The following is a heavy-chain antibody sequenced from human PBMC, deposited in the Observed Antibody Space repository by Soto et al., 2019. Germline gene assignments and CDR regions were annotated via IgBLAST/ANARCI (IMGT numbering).Heavy chain of an antibody. V-gene: IGHV4-59*08. CDR2: INYDGYS. CDR3: ARHGFGPLHGLVDV. J-gene: IGHJ6*02. CDR1: GGSITNYY. Sequence: QVQLQESGPGLVKPSETLSLTCTVSGGSITNYYCSWFRQPPGKGLEWIGYINYDGYSAYNLSLQRRGTLSMDASKTQFSLMLESVTATDTAVYYCARHGFGPLHGLVDVWGPGTTVIVSS. D-gene: IGHD3-10*01.